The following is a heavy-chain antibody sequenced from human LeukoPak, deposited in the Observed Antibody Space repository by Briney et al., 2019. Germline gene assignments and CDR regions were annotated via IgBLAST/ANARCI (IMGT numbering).Heavy chain of an antibody. CDR3: ARETLETYYDFWSGTPRKNWFDP. J-gene: IGHJ5*02. CDR1: GGSISSGGYY. CDR2: IYYSGST. D-gene: IGHD3-3*01. Sequence: PSETLSLTCTVSGGSISSGGYYWSWIRQHPGKGLEWIGYIYYSGSTYYNASLKSRVTISVDTSKNQFSLKLSSVTAADTAVYYCARETLETYYDFWSGTPRKNWFDPWGQGTLVTVSS. V-gene: IGHV4-31*03.